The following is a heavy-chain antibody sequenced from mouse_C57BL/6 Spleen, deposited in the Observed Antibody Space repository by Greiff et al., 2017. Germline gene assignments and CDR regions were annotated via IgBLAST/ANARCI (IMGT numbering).Heavy chain of an antibody. Sequence: VQLQQSGAELVKPGASVKISCKASGYAFRSYWMNWVKQRPGQGLEWIGQIYPGDGDTNYNGKFKGKATLTADKSSSTAYMQLSSLTSEDSAVYFCASDDYDNYYAMDYWGQGTSVTVSS. V-gene: IGHV1-80*01. CDR2: IYPGDGDT. D-gene: IGHD2-4*01. J-gene: IGHJ4*01. CDR3: ASDDYDNYYAMDY. CDR1: GYAFRSYW.